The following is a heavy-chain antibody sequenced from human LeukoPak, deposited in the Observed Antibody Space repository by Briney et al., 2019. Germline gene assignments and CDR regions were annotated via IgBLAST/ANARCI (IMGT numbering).Heavy chain of an antibody. CDR1: GGSISSGDYY. D-gene: IGHD3-10*01. V-gene: IGHV4-30-4*01. Sequence: PSETLSLTCTVSGGSISSGDYYWSWIRQPPGKGLEWIGYIYYSGSTNYNPSLKSRVTISVDTSKNQFSLKLSSVTAADTAVYYCARGAQYYYGSGSYYSYWGQGTLVTVSS. CDR2: IYYSGST. J-gene: IGHJ4*02. CDR3: ARGAQYYYGSGSYYSY.